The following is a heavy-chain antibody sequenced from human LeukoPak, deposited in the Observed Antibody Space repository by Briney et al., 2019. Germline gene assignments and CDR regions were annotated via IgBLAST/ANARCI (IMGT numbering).Heavy chain of an antibody. J-gene: IGHJ4*02. D-gene: IGHD4-17*01. CDR1: GFTLSGYW. V-gene: IGHV3-74*01. Sequence: PGGSLRLSCAASGFTLSGYWIHWVRQAPGKGLVWVARITSYADSVKGRITISRDNAKNTLYLQMHSLRAEDTAVYYCARDFHGDHDYWGQGTLVTVSS. CDR2: IT. CDR3: ARDFHGDHDY.